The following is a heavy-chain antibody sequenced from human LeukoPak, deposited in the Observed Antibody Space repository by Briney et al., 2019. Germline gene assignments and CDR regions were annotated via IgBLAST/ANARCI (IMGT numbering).Heavy chain of an antibody. CDR3: AKVAQAGRDYYYYGMDV. V-gene: IGHV3-23*01. J-gene: IGHJ6*02. CDR1: GFTFSSYA. Sequence: GGSLRLSSAASGFTFSSYAMSWVRQAPGKGLEWVSAISGSGGSTYYADSVKGRFTISRDNSKNTLYLQMNSLRAEDTAVYYCAKVAQAGRDYYYYGMDVWGQGTTVTVS. CDR2: ISGSGGST.